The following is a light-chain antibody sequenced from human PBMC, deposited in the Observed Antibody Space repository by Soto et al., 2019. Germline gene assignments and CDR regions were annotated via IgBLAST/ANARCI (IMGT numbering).Light chain of an antibody. J-gene: IGKJ2*01. Sequence: DIQMTQSPSSLSASVGDRVTITCRASQTISDYLNWYQQKVGKAPKLLIYAASTLQSGVPSRFSGSGSGTDVTLTINSLQPEDFATYYCQQTYTTPQTFGQGTNLEIK. CDR1: QTISDY. CDR3: QQTYTTPQT. V-gene: IGKV1-39*01. CDR2: AAS.